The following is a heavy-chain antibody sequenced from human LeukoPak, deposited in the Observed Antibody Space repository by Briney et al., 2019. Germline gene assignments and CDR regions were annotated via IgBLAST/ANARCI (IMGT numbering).Heavy chain of an antibody. CDR1: GFTFSSYS. D-gene: IGHD6-13*01. V-gene: IGHV3-48*04. CDR2: ISSSNNRM. J-gene: IGHJ5*02. CDR3: ARVAVAGPTGWFDP. Sequence: PGGSLRLSCVASGFTFSSYSMNWVRQAPGKGLEWVSFISSSNNRMSYADSVKGRFTISRDNAKNSLYLQMNSLRAEDTAVYYCARVAVAGPTGWFDPWGQGTLVTVSS.